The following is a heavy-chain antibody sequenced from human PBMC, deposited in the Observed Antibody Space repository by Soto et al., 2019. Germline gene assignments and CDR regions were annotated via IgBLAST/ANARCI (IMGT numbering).Heavy chain of an antibody. J-gene: IGHJ4*02. CDR3: ARHLEVATIYQAYY. V-gene: IGHV5-51*01. CDR2: IYPGDSDT. CDR1: GYTFTNYW. D-gene: IGHD5-12*01. Sequence: GESLKISCKGSGYTFTNYWIGWVRQMPGKGLEWMGIIYPGDSDTRYSPSFQGQVTISADKSINTAYLQWSSLKASDTAMYYCARHLEVATIYQAYYWGQGTQVTVSS.